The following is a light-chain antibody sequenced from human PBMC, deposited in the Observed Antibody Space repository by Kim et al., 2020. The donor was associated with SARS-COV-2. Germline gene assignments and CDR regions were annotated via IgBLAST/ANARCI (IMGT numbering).Light chain of an antibody. Sequence: QSVLTQPPSVSGTPGQRVTISCSGSDSNIGSNPVNWYQHLPGTAPKVVIYTRTQRPSGVPDRFSGSTSGTSASLAISGLQSEDEADYYCAAWDDRLNGVIFGGGTKVTVL. CDR1: DSNIGSNP. J-gene: IGLJ2*01. CDR3: AAWDDRLNGVI. V-gene: IGLV1-44*01. CDR2: TRT.